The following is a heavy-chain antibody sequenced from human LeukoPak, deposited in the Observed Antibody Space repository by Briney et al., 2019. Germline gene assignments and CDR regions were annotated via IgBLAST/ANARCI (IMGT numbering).Heavy chain of an antibody. CDR3: ARAGKGFWSGYFYFDY. D-gene: IGHD3-3*01. Sequence: SETLSLTCTVSGGSISSYYWSWIRQPPGKGLECIGYIYYSGSTNYNPSLKSRVTISVDTSKNQFSLKLNSVTAADTAVYYCARAGKGFWSGYFYFDYWGQGTLVTVSS. V-gene: IGHV4-59*01. CDR2: IYYSGST. CDR1: GGSISSYY. J-gene: IGHJ4*02.